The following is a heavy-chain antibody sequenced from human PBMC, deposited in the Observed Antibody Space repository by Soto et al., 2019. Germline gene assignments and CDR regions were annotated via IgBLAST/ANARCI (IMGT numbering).Heavy chain of an antibody. CDR1: GFPFRSSS. D-gene: IGHD1-26*01. Sequence: EVQLVESGGDLVKPGGSLRLSCAASGFPFRSSSLNWVRQAPGKGLEWVSSIGHSRTYIYYADSMKGRFTVSRDNDNNTLVLQMDSLRVEDTAVYYCARVKVGVTGWRHFDHWGQGALVTVSS. J-gene: IGHJ4*02. CDR3: ARVKVGVTGWRHFDH. V-gene: IGHV3-21*01. CDR2: IGHSRTYI.